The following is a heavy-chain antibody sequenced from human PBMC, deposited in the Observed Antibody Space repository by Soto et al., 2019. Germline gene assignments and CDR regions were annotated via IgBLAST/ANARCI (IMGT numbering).Heavy chain of an antibody. D-gene: IGHD2-2*01. CDR2: IYHSGST. J-gene: IGHJ3*02. V-gene: IGHV4-4*02. CDR3: ASIVVVPAAMRGDAFDI. Sequence: SETLSLTCAVSSGSISSSNWWSWVRQPPGKGLEWIGEIYHSGSTNYNPSLKSRVTISVDKSKNQFSLKLSSVTAADTAVYYCASIVVVPAAMRGDAFDIWGQGTMVTVSS. CDR1: SGSISSSNW.